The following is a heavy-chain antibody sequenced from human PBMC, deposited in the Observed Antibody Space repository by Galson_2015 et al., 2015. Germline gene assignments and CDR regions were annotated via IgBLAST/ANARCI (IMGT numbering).Heavy chain of an antibody. CDR2: IYSGGST. CDR3: ASSINGDYVRYLDY. D-gene: IGHD4-17*01. CDR1: GFTVSNNY. Sequence: SLRLSCAASGFTVSNNYMSWVRQAPGKGLEWVSLIYSGGSTSYADSVKGRFSISRDNSKNTLFLQMNSLRAEDTAVYYCASSINGDYVRYLDYWGQGTLVTVSS. V-gene: IGHV3-53*01. J-gene: IGHJ4*02.